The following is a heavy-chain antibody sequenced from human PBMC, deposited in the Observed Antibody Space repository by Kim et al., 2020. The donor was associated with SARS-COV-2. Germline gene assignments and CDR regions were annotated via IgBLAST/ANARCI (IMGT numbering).Heavy chain of an antibody. CDR2: INPSSGGT. J-gene: IGHJ4*02. V-gene: IGHV1-2*06. D-gene: IGHD1-26*01. Sequence: ASVKVSCKASGYTLTGYYMHWVRQAPGHRLEWMGRINPSSGGTNYAHNLQGRVTLTRDTSINTAYMELSSLRSDDTAVYYCARDSSTVGGGFDYWGQGTLVTVSS. CDR3: ARDSSTVGGGFDY. CDR1: GYTLTGYY.